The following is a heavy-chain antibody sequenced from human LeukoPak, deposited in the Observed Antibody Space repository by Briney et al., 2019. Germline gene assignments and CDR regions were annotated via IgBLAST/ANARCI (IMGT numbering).Heavy chain of an antibody. V-gene: IGHV3-21*01. D-gene: IGHD6-6*01. CDR1: GFTFSSYS. J-gene: IGHJ4*02. CDR2: ISSSSSYI. CDR3: ARGIAARIGNDY. Sequence: GGSLRLSCAASGFTFSSYSMNWVRQASGKGLEWVSSISSSSSYIYYADSVKGRFTISRDNAKNSLYLQMNSLRAEDTAVYYCARGIAARIGNDYWGQGTLVTVSS.